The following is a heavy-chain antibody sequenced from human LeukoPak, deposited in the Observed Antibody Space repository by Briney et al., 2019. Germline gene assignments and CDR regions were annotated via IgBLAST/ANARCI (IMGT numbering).Heavy chain of an antibody. CDR1: RGTFSNYA. Sequence: GASVKVSCKAYRGTFSNYAISWVRQAPGQGLEWIGGIIPISGTANYAQKFQGRVTISADESTTTAYMEMSSLRFEDTAVYYCARGPQSGYDFWSGYFDYWGQGTVVTVSS. D-gene: IGHD3-3*01. CDR3: ARGPQSGYDFWSGYFDY. CDR2: IIPISGTA. V-gene: IGHV1-69*13. J-gene: IGHJ4*02.